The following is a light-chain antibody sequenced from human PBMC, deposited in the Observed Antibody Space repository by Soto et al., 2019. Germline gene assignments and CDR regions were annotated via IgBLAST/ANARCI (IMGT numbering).Light chain of an antibody. V-gene: IGKV3-15*01. Sequence: EILLTQSPATLSVSPGDTATLSCRASQNVLSDLAWYQQKPGQAPRLLVYGATTRATDAPAKFRGRGSGTEFSLTISSLQSEDAATYCCQQYRSWPRTFGQGSKVEI. J-gene: IGKJ1*01. CDR1: QNVLSD. CDR2: GAT. CDR3: QQYRSWPRT.